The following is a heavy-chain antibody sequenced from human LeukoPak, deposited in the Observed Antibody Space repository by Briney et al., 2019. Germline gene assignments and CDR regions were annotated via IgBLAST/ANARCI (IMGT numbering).Heavy chain of an antibody. CDR3: ARARAGYSSSWYASPYYYYYMDV. D-gene: IGHD6-13*01. Sequence: SEALSLXCAVYGGSFSGYYWSWIRQPPGKGLEWIGEINHSGSTNYNPSLKSRVTISVDTSKNQFSLKLSSVTAADTAVYYCARARAGYSSSWYASPYYYYYMDVWGKGTTVTVSS. J-gene: IGHJ6*03. CDR1: GGSFSGYY. CDR2: INHSGST. V-gene: IGHV4-34*01.